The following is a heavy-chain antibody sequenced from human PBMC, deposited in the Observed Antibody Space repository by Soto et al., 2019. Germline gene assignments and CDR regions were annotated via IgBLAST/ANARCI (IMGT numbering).Heavy chain of an antibody. Sequence: PGGSLRLSCPPSGFNFEAKSMNWARQTPVKGLEWVSSISRGSRFLHYADSIKGRFTISRDDAESSLHLQIDSLRAEDTAVYFCARDFFGSGPDYYLDVWGTGTTVTVSS. CDR2: ISRGSRFL. CDR1: GFNFEAKS. V-gene: IGHV3-21*01. J-gene: IGHJ6*03. CDR3: ARDFFGSGPDYYLDV. D-gene: IGHD3-10*01.